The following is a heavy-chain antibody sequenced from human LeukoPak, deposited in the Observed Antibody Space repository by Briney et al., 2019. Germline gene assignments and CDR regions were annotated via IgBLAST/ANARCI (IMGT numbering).Heavy chain of an antibody. CDR2: IIPKFGTA. J-gene: IGHJ4*02. Sequence: ASVKVSCKASGGTFSSYVISWVRQAPGQGLEWMGGIIPKFGTANYAQKFQGRVTITADESTSTAYMELSSLRSEDTAVYYCARWDEYSYGQPQGGSLDYWGQGTLVTVSS. CDR1: GGTFSSYV. V-gene: IGHV1-69*13. CDR3: ARWDEYSYGQPQGGSLDY. D-gene: IGHD5-18*01.